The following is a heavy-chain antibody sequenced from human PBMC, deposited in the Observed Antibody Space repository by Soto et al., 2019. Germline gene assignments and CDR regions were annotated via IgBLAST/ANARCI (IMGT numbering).Heavy chain of an antibody. CDR2: ISWNRGSI. J-gene: IGHJ4*02. D-gene: IGHD6-19*01. CDR1: GFTFDDYA. V-gene: IGHV3-9*01. Sequence: EVQLVESGGGLVQPGRSLRLSCAASGFTFDDYAMHWVRQAPGKGLEWVSGISWNRGSIGYADSVKGRFTISRDNAKNPLYLQMISLRAEYKGLYYCAKDVVAVACTFSYFDYWGQGTLVTVSS. CDR3: AKDVVAVACTFSYFDY.